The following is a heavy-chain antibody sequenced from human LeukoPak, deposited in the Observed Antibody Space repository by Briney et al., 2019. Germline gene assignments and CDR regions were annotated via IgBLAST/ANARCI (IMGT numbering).Heavy chain of an antibody. CDR2: INPSGGST. V-gene: IGHV1-46*01. D-gene: IGHD1-20*01. CDR3: ARDGLYNWNDLYFDY. J-gene: IGHJ4*02. Sequence: ASVKVSCKASGYTFTSHYMHWVRQAPGQGLEWMGLINPSGGSTSYAQKFQGRVTMTRDTSTSTVYMELSSLRSEDTALYYCARDGLYNWNDLYFDYWGQGTLVTVSS. CDR1: GYTFTSHY.